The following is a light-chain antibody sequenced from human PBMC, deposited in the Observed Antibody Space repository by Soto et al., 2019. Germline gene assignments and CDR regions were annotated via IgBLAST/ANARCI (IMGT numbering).Light chain of an antibody. CDR1: QGIRND. V-gene: IGKV1-6*01. CDR3: QQYNNWPWT. Sequence: AIQMTQSPSSLSASVGDRVTITCLASQGIRNDLGWYQQKPGKAPKLLIYAASSLQSGVPPRFSGSGSGTDFTLTISSLQSEDFAVYYCQQYNNWPWTFGQGTKVDIK. CDR2: AAS. J-gene: IGKJ1*01.